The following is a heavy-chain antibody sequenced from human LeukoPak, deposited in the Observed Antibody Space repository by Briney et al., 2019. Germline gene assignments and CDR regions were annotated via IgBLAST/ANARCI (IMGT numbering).Heavy chain of an antibody. D-gene: IGHD6-13*01. V-gene: IGHV3-21*01. CDR3: ARDRRKGQLTD. J-gene: IGHJ4*02. CDR2: ISSSSSYI. CDR1: GFTFSSYS. Sequence: GGSLRLXCAASGFTFSSYSMNWVRQAPGKGLEWVSSISSSSSYIYYADSVKGRFTISRDNAKNSLYLQMHSLRAEDTAVYYCARDRRKGQLTDWGQGTLVTVSS.